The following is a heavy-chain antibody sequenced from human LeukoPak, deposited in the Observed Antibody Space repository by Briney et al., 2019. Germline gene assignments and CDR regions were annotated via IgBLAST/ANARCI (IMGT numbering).Heavy chain of an antibody. D-gene: IGHD3-10*01. CDR1: GGTFINYA. V-gene: IGHV1-69*04. CDR2: IIVILGIA. J-gene: IGHJ6*02. CDR3: ARDGMLRGVIDYSGMDV. Sequence: SVKVSCKASGGTFINYALSWVRQAHGQGLEWLGRIIVILGIADYAQKFQGRVTITADKSTTTVYMELSSLRSQDTAVYYCARDGMLRGVIDYSGMDVWGQGTTVTVSS.